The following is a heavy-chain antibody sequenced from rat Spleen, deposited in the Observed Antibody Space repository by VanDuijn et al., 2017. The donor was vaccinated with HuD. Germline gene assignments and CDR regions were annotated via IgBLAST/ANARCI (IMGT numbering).Heavy chain of an antibody. CDR2: ISYDGSST. D-gene: IGHD1-6*01. Sequence: EVQLVESGGGLVQPGRSLKLSCAASGFTFSDYNMAWVRQAPKKGLEWVATISYDGSSTYYRDSVKGRFTISRDNAKSNLYLQMDSLRSEDTATYYCARLGGYYGYFDYWGQGVMVTVSS. CDR3: ARLGGYYGYFDY. CDR1: GFTFSDYN. V-gene: IGHV5-7*01. J-gene: IGHJ2*01.